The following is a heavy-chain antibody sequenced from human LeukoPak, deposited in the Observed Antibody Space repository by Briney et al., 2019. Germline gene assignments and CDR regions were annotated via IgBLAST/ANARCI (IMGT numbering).Heavy chain of an antibody. V-gene: IGHV3-15*01. CDR2: IKSKTDGGTT. Sequence: GGSLRLSCAASGFTFSNAWMSWVRQAPGKGLEWVGRIKSKTDGGTTDYAAPVKGRFTISRDDSKNTLYLQMNSLKTEDTAVYYCTTADIAAAGIQSPPRPYYFDYWGQGTLVTVSS. D-gene: IGHD6-13*01. J-gene: IGHJ4*02. CDR3: TTADIAAAGIQSPPRPYYFDY. CDR1: GFTFSNAW.